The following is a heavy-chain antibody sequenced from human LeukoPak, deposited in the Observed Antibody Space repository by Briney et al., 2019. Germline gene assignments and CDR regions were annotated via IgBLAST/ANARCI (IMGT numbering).Heavy chain of an antibody. CDR1: GGSFSGYY. CDR2: INHSGST. CDR3: AKSNGYVLVDI. D-gene: IGHD3-22*01. V-gene: IGHV4-34*01. J-gene: IGHJ3*02. Sequence: SETLSLTCAVYGGSFSGYYWSWIRQPPGKGLEWIGEINHSGSTNYNPSLKSRVTISVDTSKNQFSLKLSSVTAADTAVYYCAKSNGYVLVDIWGQGTMVTVSS.